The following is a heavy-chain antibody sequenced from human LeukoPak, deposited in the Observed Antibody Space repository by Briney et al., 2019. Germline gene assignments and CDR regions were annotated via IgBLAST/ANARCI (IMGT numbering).Heavy chain of an antibody. CDR2: IYPGDSDT. CDR1: GYSFTTYW. V-gene: IGHV5-51*01. CDR3: ARRQGCSSSSCPPDS. D-gene: IGHD2-15*01. Sequence: GESLKISCRGSGYSFTTYWIGWVRQMPGKSLEWMGIIYPGDSDTRYSSSFQGQVTMSADKSINTAYLQWSSLKASDTAMYYCARRQGCSSSSCPPDSWGQGTLVTVSS. J-gene: IGHJ4*02.